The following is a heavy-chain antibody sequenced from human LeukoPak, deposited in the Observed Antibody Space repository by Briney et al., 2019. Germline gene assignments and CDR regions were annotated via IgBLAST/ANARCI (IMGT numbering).Heavy chain of an antibody. V-gene: IGHV5-51*01. D-gene: IGHD5-18*01. CDR3: ARPKDTAMLTGFDY. CDR2: IYPGDSDA. J-gene: IGHJ4*02. Sequence: RGESLKISCQASGYNFNSYWIGWVRQQPGKGLEWMGIIYPGDSDARYSPSFQGQVTISADKSISTAYLQWSSLKASDTAMYYCARPKDTAMLTGFDYWGQGTLVTVSS. CDR1: GYNFNSYW.